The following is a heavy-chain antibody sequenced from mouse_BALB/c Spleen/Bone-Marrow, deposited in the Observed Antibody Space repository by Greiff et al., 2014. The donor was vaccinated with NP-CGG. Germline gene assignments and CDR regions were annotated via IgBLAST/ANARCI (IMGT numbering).Heavy chain of an antibody. D-gene: IGHD1-1*01. CDR1: GFNIKDTY. J-gene: IGHJ3*01. CDR2: IDPANGNT. CDR3: AIYYYGSSGFAY. V-gene: IGHV14-3*02. Sequence: VQLQQSGAELVKPGASVKLSCTASGFNIKDTYMHWVKQRPEQGLEWIGGIDPANGNTKYDPKFQGKATITADTSSNTAYLQLSSLTSEDTAVYYCAIYYYGSSGFAYWGQGILVTVSA.